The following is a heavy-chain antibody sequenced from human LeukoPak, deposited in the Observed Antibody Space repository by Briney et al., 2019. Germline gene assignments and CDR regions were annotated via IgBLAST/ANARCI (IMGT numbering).Heavy chain of an antibody. V-gene: IGHV3-53*01. Sequence: GESLTVSCLCCVFIDSSYYINGVGPAGSRGLDWVSVSYSDGSKKYAASVNARFTISRDNSKNTVFLQMNGLRDEDTAVYYCARATLDNWGQGTLVTVSS. CDR3: ARATLDN. CDR2: SYSDGSK. J-gene: IGHJ4*02. CDR1: VFIDSSYY.